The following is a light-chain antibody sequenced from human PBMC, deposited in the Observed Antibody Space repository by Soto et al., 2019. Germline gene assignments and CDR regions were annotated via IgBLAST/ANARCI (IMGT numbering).Light chain of an antibody. Sequence: QSVLTQPPSVSGAPGQRVTISCTGSSSNIGAGYDVNWYQHLPGTAPQLLIYGNNNRPSGVPDRFSGSKSGTSASLAITGLQAEDEADYYCQSYDSSLSVVFGGGTQLTVL. V-gene: IGLV1-40*01. J-gene: IGLJ3*02. CDR3: QSYDSSLSVV. CDR1: SSNIGAGYD. CDR2: GNN.